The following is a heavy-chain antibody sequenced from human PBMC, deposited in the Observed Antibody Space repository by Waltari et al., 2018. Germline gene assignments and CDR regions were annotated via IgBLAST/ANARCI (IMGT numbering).Heavy chain of an antibody. Sequence: QVQLVQSGAEVKTPGSSVKVSCKASGGTFSGHTPSWVRQAPGQGLEWMGRIIPMLGRATYEQTFQGRVSITIHQSTATSYMDLSSLKPEDTGIYYCVRDGGNFMAHDIWGQGTMVTVSS. D-gene: IGHD1-1*01. CDR2: IIPMLGRA. V-gene: IGHV1-69*16. J-gene: IGHJ3*02. CDR1: GGTFSGHT. CDR3: VRDGGNFMAHDI.